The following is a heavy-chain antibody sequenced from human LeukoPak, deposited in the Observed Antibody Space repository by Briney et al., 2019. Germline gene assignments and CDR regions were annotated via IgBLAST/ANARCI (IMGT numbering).Heavy chain of an antibody. J-gene: IGHJ3*01. CDR3: AIGLATVRDAFDF. CDR1: GFTFSSYT. V-gene: IGHV3-21*01. CDR2: ISSSGSYI. D-gene: IGHD5-12*01. Sequence: GGSLRLSCAASGFTFSSYTMNWVRQAPGKGLEWVSSISSSGSYIFYADSLKGRLTISRDNAKNSLYLQMNSLRAEDTAVYYCAIGLATVRDAFDFWGQGTMVTVSS.